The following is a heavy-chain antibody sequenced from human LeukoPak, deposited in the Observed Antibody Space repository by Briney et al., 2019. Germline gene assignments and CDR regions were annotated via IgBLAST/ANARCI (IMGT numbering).Heavy chain of an antibody. CDR2: IYYSGST. J-gene: IGHJ4*02. CDR3: ARITGTTHRFDY. Sequence: SETLSLTCSVSGASISSYYWSWIRQPPGKGLEWIGYIYYSGSTNYNPSLKSRVTISLDTSRNQFSLKLSSVTAADTAVYYCARITGTTHRFDYWGQGTLVTVSS. V-gene: IGHV4-59*01. CDR1: GASISSYY. D-gene: IGHD1-20*01.